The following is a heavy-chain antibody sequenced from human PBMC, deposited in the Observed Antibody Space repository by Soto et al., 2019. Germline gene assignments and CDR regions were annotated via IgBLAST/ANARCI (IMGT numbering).Heavy chain of an antibody. CDR1: GFAFSNYA. D-gene: IGHD2-2*01. J-gene: IGHJ5*02. Sequence: EVQLLESGGGLVQPGGSLTLSCAASGFAFSNYAMHWVRQAPGKGLEWVSTIKDSGDSRYCVDSVKGRFTISRDNSKNTVYLQMNSLRAEDTALYYCVKGGASYTSCWYALWGQGALVTVSS. CDR3: VKGGASYTSCWYAL. V-gene: IGHV3-23*01. CDR2: IKDSGDSR.